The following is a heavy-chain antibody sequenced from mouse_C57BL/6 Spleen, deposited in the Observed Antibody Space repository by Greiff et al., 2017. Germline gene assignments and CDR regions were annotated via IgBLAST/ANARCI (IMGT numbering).Heavy chain of an antibody. CDR2: IWSGGST. CDR1: GFSLTSYG. D-gene: IGHD2-4*01. Sequence: VKLMESGPGLVQPSQSLSITCTVSGFSLTSYGVHWVRQSPGKGLEWLGVIWSGGSTDYNAAFISRLSISKDNSKSQVFFKMNSLQADDTAIYYCASQIYYDYDFAYWGQGTLVTVAA. V-gene: IGHV2-2*01. CDR3: ASQIYYDYDFAY. J-gene: IGHJ3*01.